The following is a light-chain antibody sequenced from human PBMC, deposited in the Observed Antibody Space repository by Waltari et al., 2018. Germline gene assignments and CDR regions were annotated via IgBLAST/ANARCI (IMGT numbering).Light chain of an antibody. J-gene: IGKJ4*01. CDR3: QQSFNRPPT. V-gene: IGKV1-39*01. CDR1: QSISGY. Sequence: DIDMTQSPSSLSASVGARVTITCRASQSISGYLHWYQQKPGRAPRLLIFAASNLQSGVPSRFSGSGSGTDFTLTISSLQPEDFATYYCQQSFNRPPTFGGGTKV. CDR2: AAS.